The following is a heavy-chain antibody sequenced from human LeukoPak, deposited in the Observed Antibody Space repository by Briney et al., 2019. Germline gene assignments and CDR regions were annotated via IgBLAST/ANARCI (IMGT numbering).Heavy chain of an antibody. V-gene: IGHV3-33*01. CDR1: GFTFNSYG. CDR2: IWPDGSNK. CDR3: ARDYCRTTSCLES. Sequence: GGSLRLSCAASGFTFNSYGMFWVAQAPGKGLEWVAFIWPDGSNKLYGDSVKGRFTISRDNTKNTVYLQMNSLRAEDTAVYYCARDYCRTTSCLESWGQGTLVTVSS. J-gene: IGHJ4*02. D-gene: IGHD2-2*01.